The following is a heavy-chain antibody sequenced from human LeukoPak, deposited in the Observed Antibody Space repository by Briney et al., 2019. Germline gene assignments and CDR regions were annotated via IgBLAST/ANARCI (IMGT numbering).Heavy chain of an antibody. CDR3: VQKGRDQNYGKPA. CDR1: GFTFSSYA. Sequence: GGSLRLSCAASGFTFSSYAMSWVRQAPGKGLEWVSAISGSGGSKYSAASVKGRFTISRDNSKNTMYLQMNNLRADDTAVYYCVQKGRDQNYGKPACGQETQVTVSS. V-gene: IGHV3-23*01. J-gene: IGHJ5*02. CDR2: ISGSGGSK. D-gene: IGHD1-7*01.